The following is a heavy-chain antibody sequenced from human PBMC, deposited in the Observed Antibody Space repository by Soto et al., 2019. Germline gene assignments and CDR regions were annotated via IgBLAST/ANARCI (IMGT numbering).Heavy chain of an antibody. J-gene: IGHJ5*02. V-gene: IGHV4-59*01. Sequence: QVQLQESGPGLVKPSETLSLTCTVSGGSISSYYWSWIRQPPGKGLEWIGYIYYSGSTNYNPSLKSRVTISVDTSKNQFSLELSSVTAADTAVYYCARAYSSGWQPLNWFDPWGQGTLVTVSS. D-gene: IGHD6-19*01. CDR2: IYYSGST. CDR1: GGSISSYY. CDR3: ARAYSSGWQPLNWFDP.